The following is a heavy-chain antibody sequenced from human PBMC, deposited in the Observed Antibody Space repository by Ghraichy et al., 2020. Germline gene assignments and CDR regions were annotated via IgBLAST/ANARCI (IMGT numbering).Heavy chain of an antibody. D-gene: IGHD2-21*02. V-gene: IGHV3-7*01. CDR1: GFAFSKFW. CDR3: AADNRAVTAKF. CDR2: IKADGSER. Sequence: GGSLRLSCADPGFAFSKFWMHWVRQAPGKGLEWVANIKADGSERYYADSVRGRFTISRDYGKNSLFLQLNSLRAEDTGVYYCAADNRAVTAKFWGQGTLVIVSS. J-gene: IGHJ4*02.